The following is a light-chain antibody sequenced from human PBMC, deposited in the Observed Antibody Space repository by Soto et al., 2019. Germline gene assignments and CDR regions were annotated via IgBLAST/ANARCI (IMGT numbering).Light chain of an antibody. V-gene: IGLV2-18*02. J-gene: IGLJ1*01. CDR3: SSHGGSNPFYV. CDR1: STDFVSYNR. CDR2: EAS. Sequence: QSALTQPPSVSGSPGQSVTISCTGTSTDFVSYNRVSWYQQPPGTAPKLIIYEASNRPSGVPDRLSGSKSGNTASLTISGLQAADEADYYCSSHGGSNPFYVFGSGTKVTVL.